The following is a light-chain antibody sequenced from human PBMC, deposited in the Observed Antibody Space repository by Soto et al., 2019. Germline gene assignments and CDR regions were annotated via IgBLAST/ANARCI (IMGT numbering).Light chain of an antibody. CDR2: GAS. J-gene: IGKJ4*01. CDR1: QSISSSY. V-gene: IGKV3-20*01. Sequence: EIVLTQSPGTLSLSPGERATLSCRASQSISSSYLGWYQQKPGQTPRLLIYGASNRATGIPDRCSGSGSGTDFTLTISRLEPEDCAVYYCQKYGTAAPITFGGGTKVEIK. CDR3: QKYGTAAPIT.